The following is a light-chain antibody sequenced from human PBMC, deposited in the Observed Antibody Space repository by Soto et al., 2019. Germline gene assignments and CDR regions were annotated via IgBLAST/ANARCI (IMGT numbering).Light chain of an antibody. Sequence: QPVLTQPPSVSGAPGQRVTISCTGKNSNLGAGYDVHWYQQLPGAAPKLVIFGNRNRPSGVPERFSGSKSGTSASLAITGLQAEDEADYYCQAYDYSLTAFVFGGGTKLTVL. V-gene: IGLV1-40*01. J-gene: IGLJ3*02. CDR1: NSNLGAGYD. CDR2: GNR. CDR3: QAYDYSLTAFV.